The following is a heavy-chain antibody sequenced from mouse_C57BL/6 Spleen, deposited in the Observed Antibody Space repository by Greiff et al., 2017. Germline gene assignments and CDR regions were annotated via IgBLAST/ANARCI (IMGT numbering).Heavy chain of an antibody. CDR1: GFTFSSYG. D-gene: IGHD2-4*01. V-gene: IGHV5-6*01. J-gene: IGHJ2*01. CDR3: AGYDYPFDY. Sequence: EVQLVESGGDLVKPGGSLKLSCAASGFTFSSYGMSWVRQTPDKRLEWVATISSGGSYTYYPDSVKGRFTISRDNAKNTLYLQMSSLKSEDTAMYYCAGYDYPFDYWGQGTTLTVSS. CDR2: ISSGGSYT.